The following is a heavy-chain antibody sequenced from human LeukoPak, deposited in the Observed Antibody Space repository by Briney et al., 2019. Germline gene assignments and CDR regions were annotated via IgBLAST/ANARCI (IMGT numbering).Heavy chain of an antibody. CDR2: INPNSGGT. V-gene: IGHV1-2*06. Sequence: GASVKVSCKASGYTFTGYYMHWVRQAPGQGLEWMGRINPNSGGTNYAHKFQGRVTMTRDTSISTAYMELSRLRSDDTAVYYCARDRDYVWGSYRRNPFDYWGQGTLVTVSS. J-gene: IGHJ4*02. D-gene: IGHD3-16*02. CDR3: ARDRDYVWGSYRRNPFDY. CDR1: GYTFTGYY.